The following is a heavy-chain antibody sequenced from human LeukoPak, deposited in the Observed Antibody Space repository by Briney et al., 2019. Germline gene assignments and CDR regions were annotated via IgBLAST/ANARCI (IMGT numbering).Heavy chain of an antibody. CDR1: RFTFNTYW. V-gene: IGHV3-30*02. CDR2: IRYDGSNK. Sequence: GGSLRLSCAASRFTFNTYWMHWVRQAPGKGLEWVAVIRYDGSNKYYADSVKGRFTISRDNSKNTLYLQMNSLRAEDTAVYYCAKGGMFDGDGYNYIGYWGQGTLVTVSS. J-gene: IGHJ4*02. CDR3: AKGGMFDGDGYNYIGY. D-gene: IGHD5-24*01.